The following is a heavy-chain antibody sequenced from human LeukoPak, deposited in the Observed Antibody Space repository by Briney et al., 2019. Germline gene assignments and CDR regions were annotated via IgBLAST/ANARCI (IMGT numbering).Heavy chain of an antibody. J-gene: IGHJ4*02. CDR2: INSDGSST. CDR3: TTPTGH. CDR1: GFIFSSYW. Sequence: GGSLRLSCAASGFIFSSYWMHWVRQAPGKGLVWVSRINSDGSSTSYADSVKGRFTISRDNAKNTLYLQMNSLRAEDTAVSKPTTPTGHWGQGTLVTVSS. D-gene: IGHD1-7*01. V-gene: IGHV3-74*01.